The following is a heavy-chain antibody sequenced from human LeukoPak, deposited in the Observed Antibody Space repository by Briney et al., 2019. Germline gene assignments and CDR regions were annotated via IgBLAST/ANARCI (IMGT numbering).Heavy chain of an antibody. J-gene: IGHJ4*02. CDR2: ISSSGTTI. CDR1: GFTFSSYE. Sequence: GGSLRLSCAASGFTFSSYEMNWVRQAPGKGLEWVSYISSSGTTIYYADSVKGRFTISRDNAKNSLYLQMNSLRAEDTAVYYCARDIGGTVEVATMNYWGQGTLVTVSP. CDR3: ARDIGGTVEVATMNY. D-gene: IGHD5-24*01. V-gene: IGHV3-48*03.